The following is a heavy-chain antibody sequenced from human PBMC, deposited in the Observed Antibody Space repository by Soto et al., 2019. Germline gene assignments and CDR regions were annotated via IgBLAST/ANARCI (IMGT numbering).Heavy chain of an antibody. J-gene: IGHJ6*02. Sequence: ASVKVSCKASGYTFTGYYMHWVRQAPGQGLEWMGWINPNSGGTNYAQKFQGWVTVTRDTSISTAYMELSRLRSDDTAAYYCARSVGYYYYGMDVWGQGTTVTVSS. V-gene: IGHV1-2*04. CDR2: INPNSGGT. CDR3: ARSVGYYYYGMDV. D-gene: IGHD1-26*01. CDR1: GYTFTGYY.